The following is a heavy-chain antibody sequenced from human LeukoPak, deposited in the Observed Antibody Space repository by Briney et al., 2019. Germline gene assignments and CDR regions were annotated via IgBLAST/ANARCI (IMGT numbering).Heavy chain of an antibody. D-gene: IGHD3-16*01. J-gene: IGHJ4*02. CDR2: ISGSGGST. Sequence: GGSLRLSCAASGFTFSSYAMSWVRQAPGKGLEWVSAISGSGGSTYSADSVKGRFTISRDNSKNTLYLQMNSLRAEDTAIYYCAKVTGGDMITYGGLDYWGQGTLVTVSS. CDR3: AKVTGGDMITYGGLDY. V-gene: IGHV3-23*01. CDR1: GFTFSSYA.